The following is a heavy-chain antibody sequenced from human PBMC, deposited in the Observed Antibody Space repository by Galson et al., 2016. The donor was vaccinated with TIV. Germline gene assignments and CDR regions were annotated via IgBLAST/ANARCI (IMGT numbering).Heavy chain of an antibody. V-gene: IGHV1-69*13. J-gene: IGHJ4*02. CDR1: GAIFSNYP. Sequence: SVKVSCKASGAIFSNYPITWVRQAPGQGLEWMGGIIPISGIADNSQKFQGRVSITADASTNTVYMELSSLRSEDTAVYYCARLTPCGGDCYYFDRWGQGTLVTVSS. D-gene: IGHD2-21*02. CDR3: ARLTPCGGDCYYFDR. CDR2: IIPISGIA.